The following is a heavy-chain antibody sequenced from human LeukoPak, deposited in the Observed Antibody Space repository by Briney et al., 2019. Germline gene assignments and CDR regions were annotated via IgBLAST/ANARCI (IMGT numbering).Heavy chain of an antibody. CDR3: ARTKLGYCSGGSCYSSGHGMDV. D-gene: IGHD2-15*01. CDR1: GGSISSYY. V-gene: IGHV4-59*08. J-gene: IGHJ6*02. Sequence: SETLSLTCTVSGGSISSYYWSWIRQPPGKGLEWIGYIYYSGSTNYNPSLKSRVTISVDTSKNQFSLKLSSVTAADTAVYYCARTKLGYCSGGSCYSSGHGMDVWGQGTTVTVSS. CDR2: IYYSGST.